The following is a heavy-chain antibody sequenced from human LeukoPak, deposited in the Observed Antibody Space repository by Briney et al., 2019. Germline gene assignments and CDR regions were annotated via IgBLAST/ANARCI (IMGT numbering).Heavy chain of an antibody. Sequence: GASVKVSCKASGGTFSSYAISWVRQAPGLGLECMGWISAYNGNTNYAQKLQGRVTMTTDTSTSTAYMELRSLRSDDTAVYYCARRGGRHDSSGYMLYWGQETLVTVSS. V-gene: IGHV1-18*01. CDR1: GGTFSSYA. CDR2: ISAYNGNT. J-gene: IGHJ4*02. CDR3: ARRGGRHDSSGYMLY. D-gene: IGHD3-22*01.